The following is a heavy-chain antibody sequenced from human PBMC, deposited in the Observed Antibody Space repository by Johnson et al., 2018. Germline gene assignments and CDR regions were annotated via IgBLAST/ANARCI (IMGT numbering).Heavy chain of an antibody. CDR1: GFTFSNYG. CDR3: AKALTSGSAWYFMDV. J-gene: IGHJ6*03. CDR2: ILYGATSE. Sequence: QVQLVQSGGGVVQPGRAXRLSCVASGFTFSNYGMHWARQAPGKGLEWGAFILYGATSEMYTDSAKGRFTTSRDNPKNTVYLEMNSLRVEDTATYFCAKALTSGSAWYFMDVWGRGTTVTVSS. V-gene: IGHV3-30*18. D-gene: IGHD6-19*01.